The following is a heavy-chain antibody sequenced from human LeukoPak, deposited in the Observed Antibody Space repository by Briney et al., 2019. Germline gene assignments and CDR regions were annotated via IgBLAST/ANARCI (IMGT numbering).Heavy chain of an antibody. D-gene: IGHD5-18*01. V-gene: IGHV4-34*01. Sequence: SETLSLTCAVYGGSLSGYYWSWIRQPPGKGLEWIGEINHSGSTNYNPSLKSRVTISVDTSKNQFSLKLSSVTAADTAVYYCARESPAMAVDYWGQGTLVTVSS. CDR2: INHSGST. CDR3: ARESPAMAVDY. J-gene: IGHJ4*02. CDR1: GGSLSGYY.